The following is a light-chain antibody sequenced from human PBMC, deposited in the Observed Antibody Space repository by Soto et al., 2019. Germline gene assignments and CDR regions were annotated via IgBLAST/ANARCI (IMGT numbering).Light chain of an antibody. V-gene: IGKV1-5*01. Sequence: DIQMTQSPSILSASVGDRVTITCRASQSSSRWLAWYQQKPGKAPKLLIYDASSLESGVPSRFSGSGSGTEFTLTISSLQPDDFATYYCQQYNHYSGLTFGGGTKVEIK. CDR1: QSSSRW. J-gene: IGKJ4*01. CDR3: QQYNHYSGLT. CDR2: DAS.